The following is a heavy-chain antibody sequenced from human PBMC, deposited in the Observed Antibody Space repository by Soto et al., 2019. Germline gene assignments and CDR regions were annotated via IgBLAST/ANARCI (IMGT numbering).Heavy chain of an antibody. J-gene: IGHJ5*02. V-gene: IGHV1-69*13. CDR3: ARGITDIVVVPAALYNWFDP. CDR2: IIPMFGTA. CDR1: GGSFSNYA. Sequence: ASVKVSCKVSGGSFSNYAISWVRQAPGQGLEWMGGIIPMFGTANYAQKFQGRVTITADESTSTAYMELSSLRSEDTAVYYCARGITDIVVVPAALYNWFDPWGQGTLVTVSS. D-gene: IGHD2-2*01.